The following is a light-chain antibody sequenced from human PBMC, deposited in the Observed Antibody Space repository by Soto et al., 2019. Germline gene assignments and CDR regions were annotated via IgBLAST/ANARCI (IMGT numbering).Light chain of an antibody. CDR2: DAY. V-gene: IGKV3-15*01. CDR1: QSTNNY. J-gene: IGKJ4*01. CDR3: QQYYSWPLT. Sequence: EIVMTQSPATLSVSPGERATLSCRASQSTNNYITWYQQKPGQAPRLLIDDAYTRATGVPARFSGSGSGTEFTLTISSLQSEDFAVYYCQQYYSWPLTFGGGTKV.